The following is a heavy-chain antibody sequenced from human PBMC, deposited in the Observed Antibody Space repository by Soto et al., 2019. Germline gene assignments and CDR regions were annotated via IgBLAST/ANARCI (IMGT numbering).Heavy chain of an antibody. Sequence: SETLSLTCTVSGGSISSSSYYWGWIRQPPGKGLEWIGSIYYSGSTYYNPSLKSRVTISVDTSKNQFSLKLSSVTAADTAVYYCAGRITIFGVVITIKNWFDPWGQGNLVTVSS. CDR3: AGRITIFGVVITIKNWFDP. D-gene: IGHD3-3*01. CDR2: IYYSGST. CDR1: GGSISSSSYY. V-gene: IGHV4-39*01. J-gene: IGHJ5*02.